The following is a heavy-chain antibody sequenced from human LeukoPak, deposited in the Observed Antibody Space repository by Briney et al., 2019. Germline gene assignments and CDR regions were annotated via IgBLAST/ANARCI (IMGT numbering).Heavy chain of an antibody. CDR2: IKQDGSQR. J-gene: IGHJ4*02. Sequence: GGSLRLSCTASGFTFSDYWMTWVRQAPGKGPEWVANIKQDGSQRYYVDSVRGRFTISRDNVKNSLFLQMDGLRAEDTAVYYCARRGGSSSRRSPIDYWGQGTLVTVSS. V-gene: IGHV3-7*01. D-gene: IGHD6-6*01. CDR1: GFTFSDYW. CDR3: ARRGGSSSRRSPIDY.